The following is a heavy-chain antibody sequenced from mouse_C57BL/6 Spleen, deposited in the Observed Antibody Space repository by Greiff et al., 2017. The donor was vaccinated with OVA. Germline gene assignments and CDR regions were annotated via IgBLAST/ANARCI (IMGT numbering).Heavy chain of an antibody. Sequence: QVQLQQSGPELVKPGASVKISCKASGYAFSSSWMNWVKQRPGKGLEWIGRIYPGDGDTNYNGKFKGKATLTADKSSSTAYMQLSSLTSEDSAVYFCAREDGSSYRDWYFDVWGTGTTVTVSS. CDR1: GYAFSSSW. V-gene: IGHV1-82*01. J-gene: IGHJ1*03. CDR2: IYPGDGDT. D-gene: IGHD1-1*01. CDR3: AREDGSSYRDWYFDV.